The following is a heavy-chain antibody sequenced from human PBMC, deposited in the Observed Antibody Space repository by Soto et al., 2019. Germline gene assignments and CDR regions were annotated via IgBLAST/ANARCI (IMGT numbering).Heavy chain of an antibody. CDR3: SKDHYGSGRHRDY. J-gene: IGHJ4*02. Sequence: PGGSLRLSCAASGFTFSSYAMSWVRQAPGKGLEWVSAISGSGGSTYYADSVKGRFTIYRDNSKNTLYLQMNSLRAEDTAVYYCSKDHYGSGRHRDYWGKGTLVTVSS. CDR1: GFTFSSYA. V-gene: IGHV3-23*01. CDR2: ISGSGGST. D-gene: IGHD3-10*01.